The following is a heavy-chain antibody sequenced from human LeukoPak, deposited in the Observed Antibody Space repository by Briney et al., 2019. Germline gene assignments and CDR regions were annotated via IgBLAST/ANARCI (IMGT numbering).Heavy chain of an antibody. D-gene: IGHD3-3*01. J-gene: IGHJ4*02. CDR2: ISAYNGNT. CDR3: ARDYSAASNFWSGYRRPYFDY. Sequence: ASVKVSCKASGYTFTSYGISWVRQAPGQGLEWMGWISAYNGNTNYAQKLQGRVTMTTDTSTSTAYIELRSLRSDDTAVYYCARDYSAASNFWSGYRRPYFDYWGQGTLVTVSS. CDR1: GYTFTSYG. V-gene: IGHV1-18*01.